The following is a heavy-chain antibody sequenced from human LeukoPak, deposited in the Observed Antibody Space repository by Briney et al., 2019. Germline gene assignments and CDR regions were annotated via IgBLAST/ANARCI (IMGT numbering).Heavy chain of an antibody. J-gene: IGHJ4*02. CDR2: INTNTGNP. V-gene: IGHV7-4-1*02. CDR1: GYTFTGYY. Sequence: ASVKVSCKASGYTFTGYYMHWVRQAPGQGLEWMGWINTNTGNPTYAQGFTGRFVFSLDTSVSTAYLQISSLKAEDTAVYYCARAPGYYDSSGSLDYWGQGTLVTVSS. CDR3: ARAPGYYDSSGSLDY. D-gene: IGHD3-22*01.